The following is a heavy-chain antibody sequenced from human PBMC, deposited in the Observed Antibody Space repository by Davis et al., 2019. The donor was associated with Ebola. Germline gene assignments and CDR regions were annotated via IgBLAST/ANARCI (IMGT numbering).Heavy chain of an antibody. D-gene: IGHD5-12*01. V-gene: IGHV1-3*01. J-gene: IGHJ4*02. CDR3: AVVSGYDYYFDY. Sequence: KFQGRVTITRDTSASTAYMELSSLRSEDTAVYYCAVVSGYDYYFDYWGQGTLVTVSS.